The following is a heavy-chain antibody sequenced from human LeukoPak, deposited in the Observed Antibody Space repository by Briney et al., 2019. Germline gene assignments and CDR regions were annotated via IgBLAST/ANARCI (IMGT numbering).Heavy chain of an antibody. Sequence: GGSLRLSCAASGFTFSNYAMHWVRQAPGKGLEWVAFIRYDGSNKYYADSVKGRFTISRDNSKNTLYLQMNSLRAEDAAVYYCAKGPRNYYDASGEVDYWGQGTLVTVSS. CDR3: AKGPRNYYDASGEVDY. CDR2: IRYDGSNK. CDR1: GFTFSNYA. D-gene: IGHD3-22*01. J-gene: IGHJ4*02. V-gene: IGHV3-30*02.